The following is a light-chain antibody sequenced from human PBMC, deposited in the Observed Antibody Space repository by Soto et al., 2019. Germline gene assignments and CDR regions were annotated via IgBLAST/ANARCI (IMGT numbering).Light chain of an antibody. V-gene: IGKV1-9*01. CDR2: SAS. Sequence: DIQLTQSPASLSASVGDKVTLTCRASQGISTFLAWYQQKQGKAPNLLIYSASTLQSGVPPRFSGSGSGAEFTPPISSLQPEDFAACFCQQLDSYPVTFGGGTKVEMK. CDR1: QGISTF. CDR3: QQLDSYPVT. J-gene: IGKJ4*01.